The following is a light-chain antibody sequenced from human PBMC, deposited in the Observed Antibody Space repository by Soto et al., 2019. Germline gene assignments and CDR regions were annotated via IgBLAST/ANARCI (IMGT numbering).Light chain of an antibody. CDR2: GNT. CDR1: SSNIGSGYD. CDR3: QSYDNRLSGYV. J-gene: IGLJ1*01. Sequence: QSVLTQPPSVSGAPGQRVTISCTGGSSNIGSGYDVHWYQQLPGTAPKLLIYGNTNRPSGVPDRFSASTSATSASLAITGLQAEDEGDYYCQSYDNRLSGYVFGTGTKLT. V-gene: IGLV1-40*01.